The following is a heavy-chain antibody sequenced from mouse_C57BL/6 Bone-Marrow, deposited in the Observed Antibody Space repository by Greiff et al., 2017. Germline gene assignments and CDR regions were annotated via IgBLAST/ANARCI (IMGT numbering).Heavy chain of an antibody. CDR2: IDPSDSYT. CDR1: GYTFTSYW. D-gene: IGHD1-1*01. J-gene: IGHJ3*02. V-gene: IGHV1-50*01. CDR3: ARGITT. Sequence: QVQLQQPGAELVKPGASVKLSCKASGYTFTSYWMQWVKQRPGQGLEWIGEIDPSDSYTNYNQKFKGKATLTVDTSSSTAYMQRSSLTSEDSAVYYCARGITTWGQGTLVTVSA.